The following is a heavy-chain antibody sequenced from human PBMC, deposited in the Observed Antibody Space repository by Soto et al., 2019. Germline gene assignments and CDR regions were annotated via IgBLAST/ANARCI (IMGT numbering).Heavy chain of an antibody. D-gene: IGHD3-22*01. Sequence: QVYLVQSGAEVKKPGSSVKVSCKALRGTFTNYAFSWVRQAPGQGLEWMGGIMPFFGSGNYAQKLQGRITITADESTSSVYLELTSLTSEDTAVYYCARDRAGYYSHFVYWGQGPLVTVSS. CDR3: ARDRAGYYSHFVY. CDR1: RGTFTNYA. V-gene: IGHV1-69*01. CDR2: IMPFFGSG. J-gene: IGHJ4*02.